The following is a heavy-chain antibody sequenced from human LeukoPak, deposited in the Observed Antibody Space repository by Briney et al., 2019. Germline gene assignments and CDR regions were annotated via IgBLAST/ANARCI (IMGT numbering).Heavy chain of an antibody. D-gene: IGHD2-2*01. CDR2: INHSGST. CDR1: GGSFSGYY. Sequence: PSETLSLTCAVYGGSFSGYYWSWIRQPPGKGLEWIGAINHSGSTNYNPSLKSRVTISVDTSKNQFSLKLSPVTAPDTAVYYGARGVVVPAADYFDYWGQGTLVTVSS. CDR3: ARGVVVPAADYFDY. V-gene: IGHV4-34*01. J-gene: IGHJ4*02.